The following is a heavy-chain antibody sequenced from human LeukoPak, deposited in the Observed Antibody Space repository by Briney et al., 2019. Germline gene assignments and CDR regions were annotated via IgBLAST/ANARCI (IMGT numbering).Heavy chain of an antibody. V-gene: IGHV3-74*01. D-gene: IGHD6-13*01. CDR1: GFTFSTYW. CDR2: INSDGSST. Sequence: GGSLRLSCAASGFTFSTYWTHWVRQAPGKGLMWVSRINSDGSSTSYADSVKGRFTISRDNAKNTLYLQMSSLRADDTALYYCAILTGYSSQWGQGTLVTVSS. J-gene: IGHJ4*02. CDR3: AILTGYSSQ.